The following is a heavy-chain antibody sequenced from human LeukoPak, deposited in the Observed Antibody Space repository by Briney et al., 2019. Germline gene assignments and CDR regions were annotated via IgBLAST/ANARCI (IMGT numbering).Heavy chain of an antibody. CDR3: ARVSSWYQDY. CDR2: INHSGST. Sequence: SETLSLTCAVYGGSFSGYYWSWIRQPPGKGLEWIGEINHSGSTNYNPSLKSRVTISVDTSKNQFSLKLSAVTAADTAVYYCARVSSWYQDYWGQGTLVTVSS. V-gene: IGHV4-34*01. D-gene: IGHD6-13*01. CDR1: GGSFSGYY. J-gene: IGHJ4*02.